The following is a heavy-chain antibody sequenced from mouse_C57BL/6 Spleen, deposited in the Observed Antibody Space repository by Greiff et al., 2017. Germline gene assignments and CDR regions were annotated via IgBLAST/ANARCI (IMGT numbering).Heavy chain of an antibody. J-gene: IGHJ2*01. Sequence: QVQLQQSGAELVMPGASVKLSCKASGYTFTSYWMHWVKQRPGQGLEWIGEIDPSDSYTNYNQKFKGKSTLTVDKSSSTAYMQLSSLTSEDSAVYYCARKEYYGSSDVVFDYWGQGTTLTVSS. V-gene: IGHV1-69*01. CDR3: ARKEYYGSSDVVFDY. CDR2: IDPSDSYT. CDR1: GYTFTSYW. D-gene: IGHD1-1*01.